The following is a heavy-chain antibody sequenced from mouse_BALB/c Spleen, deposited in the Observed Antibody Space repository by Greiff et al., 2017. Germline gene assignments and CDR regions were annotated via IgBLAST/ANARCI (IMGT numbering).Heavy chain of an antibody. CDR1: GYTFTSYW. CDR2: IDPSDSYT. D-gene: IGHD2-14*01. V-gene: IGHV1-69*02. CDR3: ARRNRYGAWFAY. J-gene: IGHJ3*01. Sequence: QVQLQQPGAELVKPGASVKLSCKASGYTFTSYWMHWVKQRPGQGLEWIGEIDPSDSYTNYNQKFKGKATLTVDKSSSTAYMQLSSLTSEDSAVYYCARRNRYGAWFAYWGQGTLVTVSA.